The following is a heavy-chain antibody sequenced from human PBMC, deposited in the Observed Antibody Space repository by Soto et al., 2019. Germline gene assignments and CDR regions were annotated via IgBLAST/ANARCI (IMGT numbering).Heavy chain of an antibody. CDR1: GFTFSSYG. V-gene: IGHV3-30*18. D-gene: IGHD3-16*02. CDR3: AKEPHMITFGGVIVPPSVYFDY. CDR2: ISYDGSNK. J-gene: IGHJ4*02. Sequence: QVQLVESGGGVVQPGRYLRLSCAASGFTFSSYGMHWVRQAPGKGLAWVAVISYDGSNKYYADSVKGRFTISRDNSKNTMYLQMNSLRAEDTAVYYCAKEPHMITFGGVIVPPSVYFDYWGQGTLVTVSS.